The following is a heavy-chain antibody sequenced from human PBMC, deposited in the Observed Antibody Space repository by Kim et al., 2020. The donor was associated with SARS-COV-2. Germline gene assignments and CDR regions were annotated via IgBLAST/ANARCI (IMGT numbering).Heavy chain of an antibody. CDR1: GFTFSDYY. Sequence: GGSLRLSCAASGFTFSDYYMSWIRQAPGKGLEWVSYISSSSSYTNYADSVKGRFTISRDNAKNSLYLQMNSLRAEDTAVYYCARVGYDYVWGSYRDYYYYYGMDVWGQGPTVTVS. V-gene: IGHV3-11*05. CDR3: ARVGYDYVWGSYRDYYYYYGMDV. J-gene: IGHJ6*02. CDR2: ISSSSSYT. D-gene: IGHD3-16*02.